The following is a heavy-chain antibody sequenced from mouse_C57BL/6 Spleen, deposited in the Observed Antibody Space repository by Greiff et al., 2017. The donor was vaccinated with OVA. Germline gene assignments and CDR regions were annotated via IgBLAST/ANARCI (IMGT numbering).Heavy chain of an antibody. J-gene: IGHJ2*01. CDR1: GYTFTSYT. CDR2: INPSSGYT. D-gene: IGHD3-3*01. V-gene: IGHV1-4*01. Sequence: QVQLKQSGAELARPGASVKMSCKASGYTFTSYTMHWVKQRPGQGLEWIGYINPSSGYTKYNQKFKDKATLAADKSSSTAYMQLSSLTSDDSAFYYCADGDGFDYWGQGTTLTVSS. CDR3: ADGDGFDY.